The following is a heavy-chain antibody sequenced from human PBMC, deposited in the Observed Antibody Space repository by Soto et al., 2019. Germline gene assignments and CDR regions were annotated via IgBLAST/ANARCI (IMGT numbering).Heavy chain of an antibody. CDR2: IYHSGST. J-gene: IGHJ6*02. CDR1: GYSITSGYY. CDR3: ARGGNDLVYYYYGMDV. Sequence: PSETLSLTCAVSGYSITSGYYWGWIRQPPGKGLGWIGSIYHSGSTYYNPSLKSRVTISVDTPKNQFSLKLSSVTAADTAVYYCARGGNDLVYYYYGMDVWGQGTTVTVSS. D-gene: IGHD1-1*01. V-gene: IGHV4-38-2*01.